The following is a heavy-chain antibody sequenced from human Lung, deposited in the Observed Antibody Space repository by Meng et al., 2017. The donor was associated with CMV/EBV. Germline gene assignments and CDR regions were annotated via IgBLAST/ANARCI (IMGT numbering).Heavy chain of an antibody. D-gene: IGHD3-3*01. CDR2: TSYDGSKK. CDR1: GFMFSSYS. Sequence: SCVASGFMFSSYSLHWVRQAPGKGLEWVAVTSYDGSKKEYANSVKGRFTVSRDNSKNTLYLQMNTLRADDTAVYYCARADYANYGFWSGFPAVWGQGTRVTVSS. J-gene: IGHJ4*02. V-gene: IGHV3-30*04. CDR3: ARADYANYGFWSGFPAV.